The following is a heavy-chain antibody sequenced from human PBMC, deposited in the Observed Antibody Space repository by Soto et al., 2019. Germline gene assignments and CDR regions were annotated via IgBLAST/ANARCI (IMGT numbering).Heavy chain of an antibody. V-gene: IGHV3-21*01. CDR3: ARDSDYYDSSGYNHDAFDI. J-gene: IGHJ3*02. Sequence: GGSLRLSCAASGLTFSSYSMNWVRQAPGKGLEWVSSISSSSSYIYYADSVKGRFTISRGNAKSSLYLQMNSLRAEDTAVYYCARDSDYYDSSGYNHDAFDIWGQGTMVTVSS. CDR1: GLTFSSYS. D-gene: IGHD3-22*01. CDR2: ISSSSSYI.